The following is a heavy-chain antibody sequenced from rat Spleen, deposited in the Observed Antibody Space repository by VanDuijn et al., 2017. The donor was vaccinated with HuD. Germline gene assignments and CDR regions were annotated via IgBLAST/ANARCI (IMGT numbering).Heavy chain of an antibody. D-gene: IGHD1-2*01. CDR1: GFTFSHYD. CDR2: ISYDGRTT. CDR3: ARPEQLL. V-gene: IGHV5-7*01. Sequence: EVQLVESGGGLVQPGRSMKLSCAASGFTFSHYDMAWVRQAPKKGLEWVATISYDGRTTNHRDSVKGRFTISRDNAKSTLDLQMDSLRSEDTATYYCARPEQLLWGQGVMVTVSS. J-gene: IGHJ2*01.